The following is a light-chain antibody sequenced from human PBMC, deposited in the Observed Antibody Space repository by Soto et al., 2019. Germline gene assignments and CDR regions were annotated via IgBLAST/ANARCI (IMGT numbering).Light chain of an antibody. V-gene: IGLV1-40*03. Sequence: QSALTQTPSVSGAPGQSVTMSCGGSNSNIGAGYDVHWYKQVPGTAPKLLIYGNVNRPAGVLDRFSGSKSGASASLAITELQAEDEADYYCQSYDSSLSGGVFGGGTKVTVL. J-gene: IGLJ3*02. CDR2: GNV. CDR1: NSNIGAGYD. CDR3: QSYDSSLSGGV.